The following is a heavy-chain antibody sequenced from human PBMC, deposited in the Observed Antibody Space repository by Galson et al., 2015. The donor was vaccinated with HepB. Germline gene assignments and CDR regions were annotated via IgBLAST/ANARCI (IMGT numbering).Heavy chain of an antibody. J-gene: IGHJ4*02. Sequence: SLRLSCAASGFNLTMYWMSWIRQAPGKGLEWVANINRNGSEKYYVDSVKGRFTISRDNAKNSVFLQMSSLRVEDTAVYYCASRDCTGGACFDYWGQGTLVPVSS. CDR3: ASRDCTGGACFDY. CDR2: INRNGSEK. CDR1: GFNLTMYW. D-gene: IGHD2-8*02. V-gene: IGHV3-7*03.